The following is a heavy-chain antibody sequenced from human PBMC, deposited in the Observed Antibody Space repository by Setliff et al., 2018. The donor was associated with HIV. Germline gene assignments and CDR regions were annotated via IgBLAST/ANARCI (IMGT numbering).Heavy chain of an antibody. D-gene: IGHD3-16*01. CDR1: GFIFSRYW. V-gene: IGHV3-7*03. Sequence: GGSLRLSCEASGFIFSRYWMSWVRQAPGKGLEWVANIKEDGSEKYYVDSVKGRFTVPRDNAENSVYLQMNGLRVDDTALYYCTRDGGEYWGEGTQVTVSS. CDR2: IKEDGSEK. J-gene: IGHJ4*02. CDR3: TRDGGEY.